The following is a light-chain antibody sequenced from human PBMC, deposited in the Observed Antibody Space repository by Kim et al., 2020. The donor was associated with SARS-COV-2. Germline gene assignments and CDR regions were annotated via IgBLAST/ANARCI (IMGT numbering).Light chain of an antibody. Sequence: SSELTQDPAVSVALGQTVRITCQGDSLRSYYASWYQQKPGQAPVLVIYGKNNRPSGIPDRFSGSSSGTTASLSITGAQAEDEADYYCKSRDSSGDLRVFGGGTQLIVL. J-gene: IGLJ3*02. V-gene: IGLV3-19*01. CDR3: KSRDSSGDLRV. CDR2: GKN. CDR1: SLRSYY.